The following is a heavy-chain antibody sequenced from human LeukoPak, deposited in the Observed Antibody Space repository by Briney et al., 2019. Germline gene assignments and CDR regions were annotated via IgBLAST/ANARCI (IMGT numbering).Heavy chain of an antibody. V-gene: IGHV3-64*01. Sequence: PGGSLRLSCAASGFTFSDYAMHWVRQAPGKGLEYVSAISTDGRGTYYANSVKGRFTISRDNSKNTLYLQMGSLRVEDMAVYYCARLSGGDSYFDYWGQGTLVTVSS. CDR3: ARLSGGDSYFDY. J-gene: IGHJ4*02. D-gene: IGHD2-21*02. CDR1: GFTFSDYA. CDR2: ISTDGRGT.